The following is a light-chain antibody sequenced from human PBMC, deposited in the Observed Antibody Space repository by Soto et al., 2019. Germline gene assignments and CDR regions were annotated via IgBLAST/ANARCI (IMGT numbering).Light chain of an antibody. V-gene: IGLV2-14*01. CDR2: EVR. Sequence: QSALTQPASVSGSPGQSITISCTGTSSDVGGYTYVSCYQQHPGNAPNLMIYEVRHRPSGVSNRFSCTNAGNTASLTSSGLHAEDEAYYCCSSDTSSSTRVFGGGTKLTVL. CDR1: SSDVGGYTY. CDR3: SSDTSSSTRV. J-gene: IGLJ3*02.